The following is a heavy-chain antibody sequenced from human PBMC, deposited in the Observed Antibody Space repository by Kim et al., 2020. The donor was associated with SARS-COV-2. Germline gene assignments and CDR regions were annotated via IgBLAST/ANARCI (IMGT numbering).Heavy chain of an antibody. CDR1: GGTFSSYA. CDR2: IIPILGIA. V-gene: IGHV1-69*04. Sequence: SVKVSCKASGGTFSSYAISWVRQAPGQGLEWMGRIIPILGIANYAQKFQGRVTITADKSTSTAYMELSSLRSEDTAVYYCAREGGYSYGVRNNWFDPWGQGTLVTVSS. J-gene: IGHJ5*02. CDR3: AREGGYSYGVRNNWFDP. D-gene: IGHD5-18*01.